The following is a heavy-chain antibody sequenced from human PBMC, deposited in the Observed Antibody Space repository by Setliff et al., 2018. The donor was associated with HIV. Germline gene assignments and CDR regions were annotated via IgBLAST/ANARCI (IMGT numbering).Heavy chain of an antibody. CDR1: GYTFATYG. D-gene: IGHD6-6*01. J-gene: IGHJ4*02. V-gene: IGHV1-3*01. CDR3: ARGGASGSQGAVELVY. CDR2: ITAGNGNT. Sequence: ASVKVSCKASGYTFATYGIRWVRQAPGQGLEWMGWITAGNGNTNYSQKFQGRVIITGDTSVSTAYMELISLTSEDTAVYYCARGGASGSQGAVELVYWGQGTLVTVSS.